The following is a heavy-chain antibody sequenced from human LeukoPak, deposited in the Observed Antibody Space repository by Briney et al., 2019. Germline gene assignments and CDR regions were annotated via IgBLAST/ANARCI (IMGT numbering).Heavy chain of an antibody. J-gene: IGHJ4*02. CDR1: GFTFSSYA. V-gene: IGHV3-30-3*01. Sequence: HPGGSLRLSCAASGFTFSSYAMPWVRQAPGKGLEWVAVISYDGSNKYYADSVKGRFTISRDNSKNTLYLQMNSLRAEDTAVYYCARGGYSSPTFDYWGQGTLVTVSS. CDR3: ARGGYSSPTFDY. D-gene: IGHD6-13*01. CDR2: ISYDGSNK.